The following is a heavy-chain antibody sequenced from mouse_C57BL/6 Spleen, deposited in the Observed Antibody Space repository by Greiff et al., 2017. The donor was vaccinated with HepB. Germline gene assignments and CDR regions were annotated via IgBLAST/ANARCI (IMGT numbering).Heavy chain of an antibody. J-gene: IGHJ4*01. CDR3: TRDRFPTPITTVVALYAMDY. CDR2: ISSGGDYI. V-gene: IGHV5-9-1*02. D-gene: IGHD1-1*01. Sequence: DVKLVESGEGLVKPGGSLKLSCAASGFTFSSYAMSWVRQTPEKRLEWVAYISSGGDYIYYADTVKGRFTISRDNARNTLYLQMSSLKSEDTAMYYCTRDRFPTPITTVVALYAMDYWGQGTSVTVSS. CDR1: GFTFSSYA.